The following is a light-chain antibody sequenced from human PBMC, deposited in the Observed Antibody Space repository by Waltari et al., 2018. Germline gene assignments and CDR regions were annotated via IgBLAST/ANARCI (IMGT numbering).Light chain of an antibody. V-gene: IGLV2-14*03. Sequence: QSALTQPASVSGSPGQSITIFCTGTSSDVGGYNYVSWYQQHPGKAPKLIIFDVTHRASGVSNRFSGSKSGNTAFLTIFGLQTEDEADYYCSSYTSSSTQVFGGGTRLTVL. CDR1: SSDVGGYNY. J-gene: IGLJ2*01. CDR3: SSYTSSSTQV. CDR2: DVT.